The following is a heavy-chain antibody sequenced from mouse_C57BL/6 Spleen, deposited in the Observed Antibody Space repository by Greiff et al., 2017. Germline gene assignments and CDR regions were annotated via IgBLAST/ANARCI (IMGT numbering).Heavy chain of an antibody. J-gene: IGHJ2*01. CDR3: TRDYYGSSYDY. D-gene: IGHD1-1*01. CDR1: GYTFTDYE. Sequence: QVQLKQSGAELVRPGPSVTLSCKASGYTFTDYEMHWVKQTPVHGLEWIGAIDPETGGTAYNQKFKGKAILTADKSSSTAYMELRSLTSEDSAVYYCTRDYYGSSYDYWGQGTTLTVSS. V-gene: IGHV1-15*01. CDR2: IDPETGGT.